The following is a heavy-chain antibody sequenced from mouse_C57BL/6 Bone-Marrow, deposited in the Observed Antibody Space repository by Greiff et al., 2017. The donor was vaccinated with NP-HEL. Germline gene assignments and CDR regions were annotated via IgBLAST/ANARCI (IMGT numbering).Heavy chain of an antibody. V-gene: IGHV5-4*01. CDR3: ARVDGYDWYFDD. CDR1: GFTFSSYA. Sequence: EVQVVESGGGLVKPGGSLKLSCAASGFTFSSYAMSWVRQTPEKRLEWVATISDGGSYTYYPDNVKGRFTISRDNAKNNLYLQMSHLKSKDTSMYYCARVDGYDWYFDDWGTGTTVTVSS. J-gene: IGHJ1*03. D-gene: IGHD2-3*01. CDR2: ISDGGSYT.